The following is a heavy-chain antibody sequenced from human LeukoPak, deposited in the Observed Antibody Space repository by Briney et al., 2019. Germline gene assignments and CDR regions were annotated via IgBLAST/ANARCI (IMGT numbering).Heavy chain of an antibody. J-gene: IGHJ3*02. CDR2: IRYDGSNK. Sequence: GGSLRLSCAASGFTFSKYGMHWVRQAPGKGLEWVTFIRYDGSNKYYADSLKGRFTISRDNSKNSLYLQMNSLRAEDTAVYYCAKDGGSDPDSFDIWGQGTMVTVSS. V-gene: IGHV3-30*02. D-gene: IGHD2-15*01. CDR1: GFTFSKYG. CDR3: AKDGGSDPDSFDI.